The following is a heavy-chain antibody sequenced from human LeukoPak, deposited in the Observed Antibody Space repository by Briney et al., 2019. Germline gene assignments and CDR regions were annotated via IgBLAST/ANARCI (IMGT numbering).Heavy chain of an antibody. CDR3: ASISSGTIDDY. J-gene: IGHJ4*02. V-gene: IGHV3-23*01. CDR1: GFTFNSYA. D-gene: IGHD6-19*01. Sequence: PGGSLRLSCAASGFTFNSYAMSWVRQAPGKGLEWVSAISGSGASTYYADAVKGRFTISRDNSKNTLYLQMNSLRAEDTAVYYCASISSGTIDDYWGQGTLVTVSS. CDR2: ISGSGAST.